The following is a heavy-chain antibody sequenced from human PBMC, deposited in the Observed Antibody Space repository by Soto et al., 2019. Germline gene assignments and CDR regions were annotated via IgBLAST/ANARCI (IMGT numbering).Heavy chain of an antibody. V-gene: IGHV3-23*01. D-gene: IGHD2-2*01. J-gene: IGHJ4*02. CDR3: AKDKVAGATARLCDY. Sequence: EVQLLESGGGLVQPGGSLRLSCAVSGFTFSSYAMSWVRQAPGKGLEWVSAISGSGGSTYYADSVKGRFTISTDNFKNTLYLQMNSLRAEDTAVYYCAKDKVAGATARLCDYWGQGTLVTVSS. CDR1: GFTFSSYA. CDR2: ISGSGGST.